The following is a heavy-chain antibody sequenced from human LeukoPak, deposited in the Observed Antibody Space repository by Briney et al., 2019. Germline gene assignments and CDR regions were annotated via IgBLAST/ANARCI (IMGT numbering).Heavy chain of an antibody. D-gene: IGHD4-23*01. CDR2: ISGSGGST. V-gene: IGHV3-23*01. CDR3: ARVPDYGGNWIFDY. J-gene: IGHJ4*02. Sequence: PGGSLRLSCAASGFTFSSYAMSWVRQAPGKGLEWVSAISGSGGSTYYADSVKGRFTISRDNSKNTLYLQMNSLRAEDTAVYYCARVPDYGGNWIFDYWGQGTLVTVSS. CDR1: GFTFSSYA.